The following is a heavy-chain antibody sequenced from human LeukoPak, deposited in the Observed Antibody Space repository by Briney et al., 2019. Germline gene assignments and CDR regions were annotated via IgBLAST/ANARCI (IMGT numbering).Heavy chain of an antibody. V-gene: IGHV3-21*01. CDR1: GFTFRSHS. Sequence: GGSLRLSCAASGFTFRSHSLDWVRQAPGKGLEWVSSITGSGSIQYADSVKGRFTISRDNAKNSLYLQMNSLRAEDSAVYYCVRDVIHSYFDIWGQGILVTVSS. CDR3: VRDVIHSYFDI. D-gene: IGHD2-21*01. J-gene: IGHJ4*02. CDR2: ITGSGSI.